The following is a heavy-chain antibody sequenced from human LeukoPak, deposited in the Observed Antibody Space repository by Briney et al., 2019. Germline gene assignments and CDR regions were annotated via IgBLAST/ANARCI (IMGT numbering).Heavy chain of an antibody. CDR1: GGSVSSSF. CDR2: IYYSGST. CDR3: ARVGPTDDYGDSHDAFDI. D-gene: IGHD4-17*01. J-gene: IGHJ3*02. V-gene: IGHV4-59*02. Sequence: SETLSLTCSVSGGSVSSSFWSWIRQPPGKGLEWIGHIYYSGSTNYNPSLKSRVTISVDTSKNHFSLKVTSVTAADTAAYYCARVGPTDDYGDSHDAFDIWGQGTLVAVSS.